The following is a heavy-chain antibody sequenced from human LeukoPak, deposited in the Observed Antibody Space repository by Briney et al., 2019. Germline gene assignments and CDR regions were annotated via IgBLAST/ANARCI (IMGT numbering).Heavy chain of an antibody. CDR1: GGSFSGYY. CDR2: INHSGST. J-gene: IGHJ5*02. D-gene: IGHD6-13*01. CDR3: ARAQYSSSWYPPRSWFDP. Sequence: PSETLSLTCAVYGGSFSGYYWSWNRQPPGKGLEWIGEINHSGSTNYNPSLKSRVTISVDTSKNQFSLKLSSVTAADTAVYYCARAQYSSSWYPPRSWFDPWGQGTQFTVSS. V-gene: IGHV4-34*01.